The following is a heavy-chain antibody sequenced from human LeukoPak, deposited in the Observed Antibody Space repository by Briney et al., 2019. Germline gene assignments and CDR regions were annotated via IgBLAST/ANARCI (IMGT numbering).Heavy chain of an antibody. CDR1: GFTLSSYS. CDR3: ARSNYYYYYYMDV. J-gene: IGHJ6*03. D-gene: IGHD4-11*01. CDR2: ISSSSSTI. Sequence: PGGSLRFSCAASGFTLSSYSMNWVRQAPGKGLEWVSYISSSSSTIYYADSVKGRFTISRDNAKSSLYLQMNSLRAEDTAVYYCARSNYYYYYYMDVWGKGTTVTVSS. V-gene: IGHV3-48*01.